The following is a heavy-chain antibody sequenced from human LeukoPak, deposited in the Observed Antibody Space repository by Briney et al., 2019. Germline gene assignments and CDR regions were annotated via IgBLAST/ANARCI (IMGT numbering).Heavy chain of an antibody. CDR3: AKDPYLWAYFDY. J-gene: IGHJ4*02. CDR2: ISGSGGST. Sequence: GGSLRLSCAASGFTFSSYAMSWVRQAPGKGLEWVSVISGSGGSTYYADSVKGRFTISRDNSKNTLYLQMNSLRAEDTAIYYCAKDPYLWAYFDYWGRGTLVTVSS. CDR1: GFTFSSYA. D-gene: IGHD2-21*01. V-gene: IGHV3-23*01.